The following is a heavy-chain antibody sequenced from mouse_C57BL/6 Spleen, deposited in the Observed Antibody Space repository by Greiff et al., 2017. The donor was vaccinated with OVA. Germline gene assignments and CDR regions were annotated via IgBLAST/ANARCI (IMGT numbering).Heavy chain of an antibody. Sequence: QVQLQQPGAELVKPGASVKLSCKASGYTFTSYWMQWVKQRPGQGLEWIGELDPSDSYTNYNQKFKGKATLTVDTSSSPAYMQLSSLTSGDSAVYYCARGGTTGGSPYYARDYWGQGTSVTVSS. V-gene: IGHV1-50*01. D-gene: IGHD1-1*01. CDR2: LDPSDSYT. CDR1: GYTFTSYW. J-gene: IGHJ4*01. CDR3: ARGGTTGGSPYYARDY.